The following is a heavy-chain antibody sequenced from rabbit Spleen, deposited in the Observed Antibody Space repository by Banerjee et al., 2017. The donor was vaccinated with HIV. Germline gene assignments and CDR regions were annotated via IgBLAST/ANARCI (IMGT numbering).Heavy chain of an antibody. CDR3: ARMEYADTSAYDL. CDR2: IYADRSGNT. Sequence: QSLEESGGDLVKPEGSLTLTCTASGFSFSSSYYMCWVRQAPGKGLECIACIYADRSGNTYYASWAKGRFTISKTSSTTVTLQMTSLTAADTATHFCARMEYADTSAYDLWGPGTLVTVS. J-gene: IGHJ4*01. V-gene: IGHV1S40*01. CDR1: GFSFSSSYY. D-gene: IGHD8-1*01.